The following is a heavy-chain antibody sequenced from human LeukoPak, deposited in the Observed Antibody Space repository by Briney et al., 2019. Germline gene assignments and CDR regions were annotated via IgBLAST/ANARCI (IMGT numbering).Heavy chain of an antibody. CDR2: VSKDGNTK. Sequence: GRSLRLSCVASGFTFSTYAIHWVRQAPGKGLEWVAVVSKDGNTKYYADSVKGRFTISRDNSNNTLYLQMNSLRAEDTAVHYCARDRSSGTSLPSAPFDPWGQGTLVTVSS. CDR3: ARDRSSGTSLPSAPFDP. D-gene: IGHD3-10*01. J-gene: IGHJ5*02. V-gene: IGHV3-30*04. CDR1: GFTFSTYA.